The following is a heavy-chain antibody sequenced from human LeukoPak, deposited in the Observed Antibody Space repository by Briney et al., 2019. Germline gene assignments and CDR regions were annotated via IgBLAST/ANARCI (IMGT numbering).Heavy chain of an antibody. CDR3: ARARYSSSWACDY. D-gene: IGHD6-13*01. CDR2: IYYSGST. CDR1: GGSISSGDYY. V-gene: IGHV4-61*08. J-gene: IGHJ4*02. Sequence: PSETLSLTCTVSGGSISSGDYYWSWIRQPPGKGLEWIGYIYYSGSTNHNPSLKSRVTISVDTSKNQFSLKLSSVTAADTAVYYCARARYSSSWACDYWGQGTLVTVSS.